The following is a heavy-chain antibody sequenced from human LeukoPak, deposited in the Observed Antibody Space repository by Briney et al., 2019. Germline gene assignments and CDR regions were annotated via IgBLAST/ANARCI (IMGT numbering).Heavy chain of an antibody. Sequence: SETLSLTCTVSGGSITTHWWSWIRQPPGKGLEWIAYMFYTGSTNYNPSLKSRVTISVDTSKNQVSLKLSSVTAADTAVYYCARARYYDYVWGSYRAYYFDYWGQGTLVTVSS. CDR1: GGSITTHW. V-gene: IGHV4-59*11. J-gene: IGHJ4*02. CDR2: MFYTGST. CDR3: ARARYYDYVWGSYRAYYFDY. D-gene: IGHD3-16*02.